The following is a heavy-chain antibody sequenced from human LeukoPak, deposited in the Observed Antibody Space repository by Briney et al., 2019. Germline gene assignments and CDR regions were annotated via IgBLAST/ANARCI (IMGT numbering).Heavy chain of an antibody. CDR3: ARKNWNYIGDAFDI. CDR2: IEQDGSEK. J-gene: IGHJ3*02. CDR1: GFTFSSYW. D-gene: IGHD1-7*01. Sequence: GGSLRLSCAASGFTFSSYWMSWVRQAPGKGLEWVANIEQDGSEKYYVDSVKGRFTISRDNAKNSLYLQMNSLRAEDTAVYYCARKNWNYIGDAFDIWGQGTMVTVSS. V-gene: IGHV3-7*01.